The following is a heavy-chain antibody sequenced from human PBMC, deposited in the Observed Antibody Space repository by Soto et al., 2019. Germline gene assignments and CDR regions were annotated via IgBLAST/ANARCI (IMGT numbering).Heavy chain of an antibody. CDR2: INAGNGNT. J-gene: IGHJ4*02. CDR1: GYTFTSYA. Sequence: ASVKVACKASGYTFTSYAMHWVRQAPGQRLEWMGWINAGNGNTKYSQKFQGRVTITKDTSASTAYMELSSLRSEDTAVYYCARYVHSRQFDYWGQGTLVTVSS. D-gene: IGHD6-13*01. V-gene: IGHV1-3*01. CDR3: ARYVHSRQFDY.